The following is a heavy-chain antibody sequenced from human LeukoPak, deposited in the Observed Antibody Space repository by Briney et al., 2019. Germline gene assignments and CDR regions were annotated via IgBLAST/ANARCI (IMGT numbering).Heavy chain of an antibody. Sequence: SETLSLTCTVSGGSINSYYWSWSRQPPGKGLEWVGQIHYSGSTNYNPSLKSRVTISVDTSKNQFSLKLSSVTAADTAVYYCARVRSYSGYDTHFDYWGQGTLVTVSS. CDR2: IHYSGST. V-gene: IGHV4-59*01. CDR1: GGSINSYY. D-gene: IGHD5-12*01. CDR3: ARVRSYSGYDTHFDY. J-gene: IGHJ4*02.